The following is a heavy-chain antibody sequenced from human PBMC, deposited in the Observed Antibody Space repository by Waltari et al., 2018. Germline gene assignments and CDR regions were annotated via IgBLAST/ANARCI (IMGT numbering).Heavy chain of an antibody. CDR2: IFWDDDK. CDR3: AHRHLEGFGEFDV. CDR1: EFALSTSGVG. V-gene: IGHV2-5*02. J-gene: IGHJ3*01. Sequence: QITLKESGPTVVKPTQTLTLTCTLSEFALSTSGVGVGWIRQPPGGALEWLALIFWDDDKRYNPSLQSRLTITRDASKKQVVFTMTNMDTVDTGTYYCAHRHLEGFGEFDVWGPGILVTV. D-gene: IGHD3-16*01.